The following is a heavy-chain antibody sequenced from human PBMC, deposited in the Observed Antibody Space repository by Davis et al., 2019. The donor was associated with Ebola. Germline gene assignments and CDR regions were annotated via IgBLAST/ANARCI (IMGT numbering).Heavy chain of an antibody. CDR1: GYTFTRSA. J-gene: IGHJ4*02. CDR2: INAGNGNT. CDR3: SREGPFDY. V-gene: IGHV1-3*01. Sequence: AASVKVSCKASGYTFTRSAMHWVRQAPGQRLEWMGWINAGNGNTKYSQKFQGRVTITRDTSASTVYMELSSLRSEDTALYYCSREGPFDYWGQGTLVTVFS.